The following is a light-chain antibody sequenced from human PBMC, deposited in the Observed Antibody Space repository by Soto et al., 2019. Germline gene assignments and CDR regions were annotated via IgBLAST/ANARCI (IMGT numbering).Light chain of an antibody. Sequence: QSALTQPPSASGTPGQRVTISCSGATSNFGTKSVNWYQHLPGAAPRLLIYNSDQRPSGVPDRFSGSKSGTSASLAISGLQSADEGDYFCASWDDILHGPLFGGATKLTVL. CDR2: NSD. J-gene: IGLJ2*01. CDR1: TSNFGTKS. V-gene: IGLV1-44*01. CDR3: ASWDDILHGPL.